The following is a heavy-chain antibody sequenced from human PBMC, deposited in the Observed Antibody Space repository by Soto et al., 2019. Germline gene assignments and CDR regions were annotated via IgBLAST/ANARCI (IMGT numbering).Heavy chain of an antibody. D-gene: IGHD6-6*01. CDR1: GGSFSGYY. CDR3: ARVGSSSSGYYYYYMDV. J-gene: IGHJ6*03. CDR2: INHSGST. V-gene: IGHV4-34*01. Sequence: PSETLSLTCAVYGGSFSGYYWSWIRQPPGKGLEWIGEINHSGSTNYNPSLKSRVTISVDTSKNQFSLKLSSVTAADTAVYYCARVGSSSSGYYYYYMDVWGKGTTVTVSS.